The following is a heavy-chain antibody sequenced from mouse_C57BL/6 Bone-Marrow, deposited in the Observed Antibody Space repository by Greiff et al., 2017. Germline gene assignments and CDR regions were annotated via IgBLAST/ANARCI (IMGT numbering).Heavy chain of an antibody. J-gene: IGHJ2*01. Sequence: VQLQQSGPELVKPGASVKMSCKASGYTFTDYNMHWVKQSHGKSLEWIGNINPNNGGTSYNQKFKGKATVTVNKSSSTAYMQLRSLTSEDSAVYYCARYGNYGYWGQGTTLTVSS. D-gene: IGHD2-1*01. CDR3: ARYGNYGY. CDR1: GYTFTDYN. CDR2: INPNNGGT. V-gene: IGHV1-22*01.